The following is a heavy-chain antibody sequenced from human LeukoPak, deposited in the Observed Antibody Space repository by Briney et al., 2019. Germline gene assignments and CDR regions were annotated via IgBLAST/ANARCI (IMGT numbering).Heavy chain of an antibody. D-gene: IGHD6-13*01. J-gene: IGHJ4*02. CDR1: GFTFGDYA. V-gene: IGHV3-49*04. CDR3: TRAHVGSSWYVDYFDY. Sequence: GGSLRLSCTASGFTFGDYAMSWVRQAPGKGLEWVGFIRSKAYGGTTEYVASVKGRFTISRDDSKSIAYLQMNSLKTEDTAVYYCTRAHVGSSWYVDYFDYWGQGTLVTVSS. CDR2: IRSKAYGGTT.